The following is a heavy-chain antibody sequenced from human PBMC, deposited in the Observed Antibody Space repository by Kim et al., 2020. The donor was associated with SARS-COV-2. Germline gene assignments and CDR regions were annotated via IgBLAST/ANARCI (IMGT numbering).Heavy chain of an antibody. D-gene: IGHD3-10*01. Sequence: YADSVKGRFTISRDNSKNTLYLKMNSLRAEDTAVYFCAKCYHSLGNDAFNIWGQGTFVTVSS. V-gene: IGHV3-23*01. CDR3: AKCYHSLGNDAFNI. J-gene: IGHJ3*02.